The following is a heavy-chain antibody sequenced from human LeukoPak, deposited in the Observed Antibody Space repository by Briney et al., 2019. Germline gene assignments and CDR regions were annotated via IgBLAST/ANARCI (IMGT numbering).Heavy chain of an antibody. V-gene: IGHV3-33*01. J-gene: IGHJ4*02. CDR1: GFTFSSYG. CDR2: IWYDGSNK. D-gene: IGHD6-13*01. CDR3: ARDSSSWFLDY. Sequence: GGSLRLSCAASGFTFSSYGMHWVRQAPGKGLEWVAVIWYDGSNKYYPDSVKGRFTISRDNSKNTLYLQMNSLRAEDTAVYYCARDSSSWFLDYWGQGTLVTVSS.